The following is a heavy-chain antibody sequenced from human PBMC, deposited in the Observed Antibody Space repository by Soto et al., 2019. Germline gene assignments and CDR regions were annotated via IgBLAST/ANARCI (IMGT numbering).Heavy chain of an antibody. CDR3: AKGIGSSDWYWSATLDY. Sequence: QVQLVESGGGVVQPGRSLRLSCAASGFTFSSYGMHWVRQAPGKGLEWVAVISYDGSNKYYADSVKGRFTISRNNSKHTLYLHMNSRRAEDTAVYYGAKGIGSSDWYWSATLDYWGQGTLVTVSS. CDR1: GFTFSSYG. CDR2: ISYDGSNK. D-gene: IGHD2-15*01. J-gene: IGHJ4*02. V-gene: IGHV3-30*18.